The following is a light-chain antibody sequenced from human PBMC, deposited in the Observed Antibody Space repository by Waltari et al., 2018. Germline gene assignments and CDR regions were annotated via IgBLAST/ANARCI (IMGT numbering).Light chain of an antibody. Sequence: QSALTQPASVSGSLGQSITISCTGTSSDVGGYNYASWYQQHPGKAPKLMIYEVTNRPSGVSNRFSGSKSGNTASLTISGLQAEDEADYYCKSYTSSSTLLFGGGTKLTVL. J-gene: IGLJ2*01. CDR3: KSYTSSSTLL. CDR2: EVT. CDR1: SSDVGGYNY. V-gene: IGLV2-14*01.